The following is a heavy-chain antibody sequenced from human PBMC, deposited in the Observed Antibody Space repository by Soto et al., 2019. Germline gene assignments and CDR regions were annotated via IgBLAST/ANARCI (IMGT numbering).Heavy chain of an antibody. J-gene: IGHJ4*02. CDR3: AHSPWTGTKAYFDY. V-gene: IGHV2-5*02. CDR1: GFSLSTSGVG. D-gene: IGHD1-1*01. Sequence: QITLEESGPTRVKPTQTLALTCTLSGFSLSTSGVGVGWVRQPPGKALEWLALIYWDDDKRYSPSLQSRLTTXKXTXXNQVVLITINMDPVDTATYYRAHSPWTGTKAYFDYWGQGTLVTVSS. CDR2: IYWDDDK.